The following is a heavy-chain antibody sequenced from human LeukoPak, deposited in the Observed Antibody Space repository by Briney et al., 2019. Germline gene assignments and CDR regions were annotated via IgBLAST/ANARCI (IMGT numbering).Heavy chain of an antibody. V-gene: IGHV3-21*01. CDR2: ISSRSSSI. Sequence: PGGALRLSCAASGFTFSSYSMNWVRQAPGKGLEWVSYISSRSSSIYYADSVKGPFTISRDNAKNSLYLQMNILRAEDTAVYYCARGPLPDYWGQGTLVTVSS. CDR1: GFTFSSYS. J-gene: IGHJ4*02. CDR3: ARGPLPDY.